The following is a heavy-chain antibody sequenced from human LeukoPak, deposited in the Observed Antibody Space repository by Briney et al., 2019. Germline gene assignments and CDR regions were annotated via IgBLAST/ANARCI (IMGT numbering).Heavy chain of an antibody. CDR3: AREPPPRSTSCYKCFQH. V-gene: IGHV3-33*01. CDR1: GFTFSSYG. J-gene: IGHJ1*01. Sequence: GGSLRLSCAASGFTFSSYGMHWVRPAPGKGLEWVAVIWYDGSNKYYADSVKGRFTISRDNSKNTLYLQMNSLRAEDTAVYYCAREPPPRSTSCYKCFQHWGQGTLVTVSS. D-gene: IGHD2-2*02. CDR2: IWYDGSNK.